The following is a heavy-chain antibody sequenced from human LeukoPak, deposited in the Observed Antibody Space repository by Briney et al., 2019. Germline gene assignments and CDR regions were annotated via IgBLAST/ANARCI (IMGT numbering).Heavy chain of an antibody. CDR2: MNPNNGDS. V-gene: IGHV1-8*03. CDR1: GYTFTNYH. CDR3: ARTTSFTASGYDY. J-gene: IGHJ4*02. D-gene: IGHD6-25*01. Sequence: ASVKVSCKASGYTFTNYHINRVLQATGQGLEWMGWMNPNNGDSGYAQKFQGRVTITRDTSISTSYMELRSLRSDDTAVYFCARTTSFTASGYDYWGQGTLVTVSS.